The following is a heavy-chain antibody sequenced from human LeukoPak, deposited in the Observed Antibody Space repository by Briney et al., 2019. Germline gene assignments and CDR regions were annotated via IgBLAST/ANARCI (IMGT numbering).Heavy chain of an antibody. CDR3: ARSPRVGVTTEDY. CDR2: ISSSSSYI. J-gene: IGHJ4*02. D-gene: IGHD1-26*01. CDR1: GFTFSSYS. Sequence: GGSLRLSCAASGFTFSSYSMNCVRQAPGKGLEWVSSISSSSSYIYYADSVKGSFTISRDNAKNSLYLQMNSLRAEDTAVYYCARSPRVGVTTEDYWGQGTLVTVSS. V-gene: IGHV3-21*01.